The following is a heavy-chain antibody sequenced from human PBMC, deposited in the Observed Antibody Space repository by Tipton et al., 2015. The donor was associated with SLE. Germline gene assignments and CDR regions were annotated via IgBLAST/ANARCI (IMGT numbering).Heavy chain of an antibody. CDR2: IFHSGNA. Sequence: LRLSCIVSAYSISSGYYWAWIRQPPGKGLEWIGYIFHSGNAYYNPSLKSRVTISVDMSRNQFSLRLDSVTAADTALYYCARGEMDVFDIWGQGTVVSVSS. V-gene: IGHV4-38-2*02. CDR1: AYSISSGYY. J-gene: IGHJ3*02. CDR3: ARGEMDVFDI.